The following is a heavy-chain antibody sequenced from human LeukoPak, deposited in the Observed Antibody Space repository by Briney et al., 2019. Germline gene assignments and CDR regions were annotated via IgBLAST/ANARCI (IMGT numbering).Heavy chain of an antibody. CDR2: IYYSGST. J-gene: IGHJ3*02. D-gene: IGHD5-12*01. CDR1: GGSIRSYY. V-gene: IGHV4-59*12. CDR3: ARFRLDAFDI. Sequence: SETLSLTCTVSGGSIRSYYWNWIRQPPGKGLEWIGYIYYSGSTNYNPSLKSRVTMSVDTSKNQFSLKLSSVTAADTAVYYCARFRLDAFDIWGQGTMVTVSS.